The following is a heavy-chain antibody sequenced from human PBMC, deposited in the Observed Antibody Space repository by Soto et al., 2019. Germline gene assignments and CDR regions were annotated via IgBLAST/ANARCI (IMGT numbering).Heavy chain of an antibody. D-gene: IGHD2-2*01. V-gene: IGHV4-39*07. J-gene: IGHJ5*02. Sequence: SETLSLTCTVSGDSISRSAYYWGWIRQPPGKGLEWIGTIYHSGSTYYNPSLKSRVTISVDRSKNQFSLKLSSVTAADTAVYYCARVPDRWGQGTLVTVSS. CDR1: GDSISRSAYY. CDR3: ARVPDR. CDR2: IYHSGST.